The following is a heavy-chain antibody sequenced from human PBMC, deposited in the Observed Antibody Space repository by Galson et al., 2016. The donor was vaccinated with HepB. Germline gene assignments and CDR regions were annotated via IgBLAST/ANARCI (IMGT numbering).Heavy chain of an antibody. J-gene: IGHJ4*02. CDR3: AKVSDHYDFLTGYYREVCFDY. D-gene: IGHD3-9*01. V-gene: IGHV3-23*01. CDR1: GFTFSSYA. CDR2: ISDNGGTI. Sequence: SLRLSCAASGFTFSSYALNWVRQAPGKGLEWVSSISDNGGTIYYADSVRGRFTISRDNSKNTLYLQVSSLRAEDTAVYFCAKVSDHYDFLTGYYREVCFDYWGQGTLVTVSS.